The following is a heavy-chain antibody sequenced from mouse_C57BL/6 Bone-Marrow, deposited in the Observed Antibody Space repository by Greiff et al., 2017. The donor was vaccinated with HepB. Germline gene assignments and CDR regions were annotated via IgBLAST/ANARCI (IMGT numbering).Heavy chain of an antibody. Sequence: VQLKQSGAELVRPGASVKLSCTASGFNIKDDYMHWVKQRPEQGLEWIGWIDPENGDTEYASKFQGKATITADTSSNTAYLQLSSLTSEDTAVYYCTTEVYYDDLAWFAYWGQGTLVTVSA. D-gene: IGHD2-13*01. CDR2: IDPENGDT. J-gene: IGHJ3*01. CDR1: GFNIKDDY. CDR3: TTEVYYDDLAWFAY. V-gene: IGHV14-4*01.